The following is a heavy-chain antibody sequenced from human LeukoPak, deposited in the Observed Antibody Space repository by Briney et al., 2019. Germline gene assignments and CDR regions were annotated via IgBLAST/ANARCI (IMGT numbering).Heavy chain of an antibody. CDR1: GYSISSGYY. D-gene: IGHD6-6*01. V-gene: IGHV4-38-2*01. CDR3: ARQEQLGLHYFDY. J-gene: IGHJ4*02. CDR2: IYHSGST. Sequence: SETLSLTCAVSGYSISSGYYWGWIRQPPGKGLEWIGSIYHSGSTYYNPSLKSRVTISVDTSKNQFSLKLSSVTAADTAVYYCARQEQLGLHYFDYWGQGTLVTVSS.